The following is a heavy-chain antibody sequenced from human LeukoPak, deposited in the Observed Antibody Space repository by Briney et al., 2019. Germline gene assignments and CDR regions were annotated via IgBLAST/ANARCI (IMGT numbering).Heavy chain of an antibody. V-gene: IGHV3-23*01. D-gene: IGHD3-10*01. Sequence: GGSLRLSCAASGFTFSSYAMSWVRQAPGKGLEWVSAISGSGGSTYYADSVKGRFTISRDNSKNTLYLQMNSLRAEDTAVYYCAKEYRVYYGSGSYYNKNFWGQGTLVTVSS. CDR3: AKEYRVYYGSGSYYNKNF. CDR2: ISGSGGST. CDR1: GFTFSSYA. J-gene: IGHJ4*02.